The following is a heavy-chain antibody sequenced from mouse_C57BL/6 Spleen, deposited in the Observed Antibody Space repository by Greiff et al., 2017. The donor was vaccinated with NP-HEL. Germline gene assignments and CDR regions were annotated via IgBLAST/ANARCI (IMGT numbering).Heavy chain of an antibody. CDR3: ARGGRTVVSHFDY. CDR1: GYTFTGYW. J-gene: IGHJ2*01. V-gene: IGHV1-9*01. D-gene: IGHD1-1*01. Sequence: LMESGASVKLSCKATGYTFTGYWIEWVKQRPGHGLEWIGEILPGSGSTNYNEKFKGKATFTADTSSNTAYMQLSSLTTEDSASDYCARGGRTVVSHFDYWGQGTTLTVSS. CDR2: ILPGSGST.